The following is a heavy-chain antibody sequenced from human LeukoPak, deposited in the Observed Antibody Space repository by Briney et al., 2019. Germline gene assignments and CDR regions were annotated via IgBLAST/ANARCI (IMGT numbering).Heavy chain of an antibody. D-gene: IGHD1-26*01. CDR2: IYSGGRT. J-gene: IGHJ1*01. CDR3: ARGNSGSYFEYFQH. V-gene: IGHV3-53*01. Sequence: GGSLRLSCAASGFTVSSNYMSWVRQAPGKGLEWVSVIYSGGRTYYADSVKGRFTISRDNSKNTLYLQMSSLRAEDTAVYYCARGNSGSYFEYFQHWGQGTLVTVSS. CDR1: GFTVSSNY.